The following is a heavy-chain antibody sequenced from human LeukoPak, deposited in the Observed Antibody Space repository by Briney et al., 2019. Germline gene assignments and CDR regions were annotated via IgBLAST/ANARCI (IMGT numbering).Heavy chain of an antibody. J-gene: IGHJ4*02. CDR3: ARHRGYYGSGSKLDC. D-gene: IGHD3-10*01. CDR2: IYYSGST. CDR1: GDSISSSSHY. V-gene: IGHV4-39*01. Sequence: SETLSLTCTVSGDSISSSSHYWGWIRQPPGKGPEWIGSIYYSGSTYYNPSLKSRVTISVYTSKNQFSLKLSSVTAADTAVYFCARHRGYYGSGSKLDCWGQGTLVTVSS.